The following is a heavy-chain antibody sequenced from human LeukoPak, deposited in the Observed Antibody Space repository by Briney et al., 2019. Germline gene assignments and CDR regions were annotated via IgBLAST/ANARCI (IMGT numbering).Heavy chain of an antibody. D-gene: IGHD6-13*01. CDR1: GFTFSSYW. CDR3: VRGSNGFDY. J-gene: IGHJ4*02. V-gene: IGHV3-74*01. CDR2: INRVGSTS. Sequence: GGSLRLSCAASGFTFSSYWMYWVRQDPGKGLVWVARINRVGSTSSYADSVKGRFTISRDNAKNTLYLQMNSLRAEDTAVYYCVRGSNGFDYWGQGTLVTVSA.